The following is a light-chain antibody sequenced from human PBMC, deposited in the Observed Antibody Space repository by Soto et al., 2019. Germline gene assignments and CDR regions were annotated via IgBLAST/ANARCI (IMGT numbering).Light chain of an antibody. J-gene: IGLJ2*01. CDR3: AAWDGSLNGPV. Sequence: QLVLTQPPSAFGTPGQRVTVSCSGSSSNIGSHTVNWYQQVPGTAPKLLIYNNNQWPSGVPDRFSGSKSGTSASLAISGLQSEDEADYFCAAWDGSLNGPVFGGGTKLTVL. V-gene: IGLV1-44*01. CDR2: NNN. CDR1: SSNIGSHT.